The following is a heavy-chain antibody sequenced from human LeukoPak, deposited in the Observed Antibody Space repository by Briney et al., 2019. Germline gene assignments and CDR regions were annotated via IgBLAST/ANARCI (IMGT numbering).Heavy chain of an antibody. D-gene: IGHD1-26*01. J-gene: IGHJ4*02. CDR1: GFTFSSYG. Sequence: PGGSLRLSCASSGFTFSSYGRHWVRQAPGKGLEWVAVIWYDGSNKYYADSVKGRFTISRDNSKNTLYLQMNSLRAEDTAVYYCARDRGSYFSFDYWGQGTLVTVSS. CDR3: ARDRGSYFSFDY. CDR2: IWYDGSNK. V-gene: IGHV3-33*01.